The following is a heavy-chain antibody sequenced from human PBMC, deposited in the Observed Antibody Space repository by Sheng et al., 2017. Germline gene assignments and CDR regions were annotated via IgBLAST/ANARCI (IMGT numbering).Heavy chain of an antibody. CDR1: GGSFSGYY. CDR2: INHSGST. J-gene: IGHJ4*02. CDR3: ARGSALRGIAVAVDY. V-gene: IGHV4-34*01. Sequence: QVQLQQWGAGLLKPSETLSLTCAVYGGSFSGYYWSWIRQPPGKGLEWIGEINHSGSTNYNPSLKSRVTISVDTSKNQFSLKLSSVTAADTAVYYCARGSALRGIAVAVDYWGQGTLVTVSS. D-gene: IGHD6-19*01.